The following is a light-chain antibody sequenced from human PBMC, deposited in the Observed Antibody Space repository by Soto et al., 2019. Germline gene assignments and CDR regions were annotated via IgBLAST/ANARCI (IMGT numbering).Light chain of an antibody. CDR1: QGITTW. CDR3: QQYSNYPWT. CDR2: DAS. V-gene: IGKV1-5*01. J-gene: IGKJ1*01. Sequence: DIQMTQSPSTLSSSVGDRVTITCRASQGITTWLAWYQQKPGKAPNLLIYDASSLESGVPSRLSGSGSGPEFTLTISSLQPDDFATYYCQQYSNYPWTFGQGTKVDIK.